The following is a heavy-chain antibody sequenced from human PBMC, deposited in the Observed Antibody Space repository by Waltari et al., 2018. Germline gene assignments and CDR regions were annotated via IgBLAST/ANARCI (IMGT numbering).Heavy chain of an antibody. CDR2: IHTSGRT. J-gene: IGHJ4*02. Sequence: QVQLQESGPGLVKPSETLSLTCTVSGGSISSGSYHWSWVRQPAGKGPEWIGRIHTSGRTDYKPSLKSRVTISMDTSKNQFSLKVTSVTAADTAVYYCARGGSYSDFDSWGQGTLVTVSS. D-gene: IGHD1-26*01. CDR3: ARGGSYSDFDS. V-gene: IGHV4-61*02. CDR1: GGSISSGSYH.